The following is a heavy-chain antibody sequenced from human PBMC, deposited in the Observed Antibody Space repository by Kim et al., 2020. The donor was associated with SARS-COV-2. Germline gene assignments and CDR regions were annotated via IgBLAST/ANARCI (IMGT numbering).Heavy chain of an antibody. V-gene: IGHV4-34*01. CDR3: ARVPRAATIPDSNYYYYGMDV. D-gene: IGHD5-12*01. J-gene: IGHJ6*02. CDR2: INHSGST. Sequence: SETLSLTCAVYGGSFSGYYWSWIRQPPGKGLEWIGEINHSGSTNYNPSLKSRVTISVDTSKNQFSLKLSSVTAADTAVYYCARVPRAATIPDSNYYYYGMDVWGQGTTVTVSS. CDR1: GGSFSGYY.